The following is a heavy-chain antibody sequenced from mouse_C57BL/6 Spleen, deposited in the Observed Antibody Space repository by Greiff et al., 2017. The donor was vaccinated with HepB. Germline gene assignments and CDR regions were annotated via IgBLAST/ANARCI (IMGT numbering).Heavy chain of an antibody. Sequence: VQLQQSGAELARPGASVKLSCKASGYTFTSYGISWVKQRTGQGLEWIGEIYPRSGNTYYNEKFKGKATLTADKSSSTAYMELRSLTSEDSAVYFCARSVITTVVARGYAMDYWGQGTSVTVSS. CDR3: ARSVITTVVARGYAMDY. CDR1: GYTFTSYG. V-gene: IGHV1-81*01. D-gene: IGHD1-1*01. J-gene: IGHJ4*01. CDR2: IYPRSGNT.